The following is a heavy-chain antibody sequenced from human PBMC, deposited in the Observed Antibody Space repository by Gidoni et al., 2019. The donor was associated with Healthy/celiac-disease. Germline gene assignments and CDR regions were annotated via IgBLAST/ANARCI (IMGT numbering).Heavy chain of an antibody. J-gene: IGHJ4*02. D-gene: IGHD3-9*01. CDR3: TRAWRNDGGYFDWLLPPYYFDY. CDR1: GFTFGDYA. CDR2: IRSKAYGGTT. Sequence: EVQLVESGGGLVKPGRSLRLSCTASGFTFGDYAMSWFRQAPGKGLEWVGFIRSKAYGGTTEYAASVKGRFTISRDDSKSIAYLQMNSLKTEDTAVYYCTRAWRNDGGYFDWLLPPYYFDYWGQGTLVTVSS. V-gene: IGHV3-49*05.